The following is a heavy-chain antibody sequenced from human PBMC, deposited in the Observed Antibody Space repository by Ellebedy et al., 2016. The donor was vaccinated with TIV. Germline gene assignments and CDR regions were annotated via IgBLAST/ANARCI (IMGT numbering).Heavy chain of an antibody. Sequence: GESLKISCAASGFTFYSYWMHWVRQVPGKGLVWVSRITGDGSGTAYADSVKGRFTVSRDNAKNTLYLQMNSLRAEDTAVYYCARPPPNTGGDAFDIWGQGTIVTDSS. CDR1: GFTFYSYW. J-gene: IGHJ3*02. CDR3: ARPPPNTGGDAFDI. V-gene: IGHV3-74*03. D-gene: IGHD7-27*01. CDR2: ITGDGSGT.